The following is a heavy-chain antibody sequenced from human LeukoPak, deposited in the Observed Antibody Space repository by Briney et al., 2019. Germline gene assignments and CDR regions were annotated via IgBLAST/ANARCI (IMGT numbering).Heavy chain of an antibody. D-gene: IGHD6-6*01. CDR1: GGSFSGYY. Sequence: ASETLSLTCAVYGGSFSGYYWSWIRQPPGKGLEWIGEINHSGSTNYNPSLKSRVTISVDTSKNQFSLKLSSVTAADTAVYYCVDSSSWEYFQHWGQGTLVTVSS. J-gene: IGHJ1*01. CDR3: VDSSSWEYFQH. V-gene: IGHV4-34*01. CDR2: INHSGST.